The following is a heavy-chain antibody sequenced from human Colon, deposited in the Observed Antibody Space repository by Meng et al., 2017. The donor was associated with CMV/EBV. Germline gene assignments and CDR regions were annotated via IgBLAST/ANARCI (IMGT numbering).Heavy chain of an antibody. Sequence: GEALKISCAASGFTVSSNYMSWVRQAPGKGLEWVTITYSSGSTEYADSVKGRFTISRDNSKNTLYLQMNSLRAEDTAVYYCAREKEGGMSTISAFDIWGQGTTVTVSS. D-gene: IGHD5-24*01. CDR2: TYSSGST. CDR3: AREKEGGMSTISAFDI. CDR1: GFTVSSNY. J-gene: IGHJ3*02. V-gene: IGHV3-66*03.